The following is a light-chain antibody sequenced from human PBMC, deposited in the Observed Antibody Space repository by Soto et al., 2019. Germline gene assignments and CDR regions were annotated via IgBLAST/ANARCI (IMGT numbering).Light chain of an antibody. Sequence: QSVLTQPASVSGSPGQSITISCTGTSSDVGSYNLVSWYQQHPGKAPKLMIYEVSKRPSGVSNRFSGSKSGNTASLTISGLKAEDEADYYCCSYAGSSTYVFGTGT. CDR1: SSDVGSYNL. V-gene: IGLV2-23*02. CDR2: EVS. J-gene: IGLJ1*01. CDR3: CSYAGSSTYV.